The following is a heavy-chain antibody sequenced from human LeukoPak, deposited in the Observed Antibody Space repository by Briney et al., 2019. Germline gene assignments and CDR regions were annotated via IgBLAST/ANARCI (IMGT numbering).Heavy chain of an antibody. CDR3: ARERDDSSGYLSRDAFDI. V-gene: IGHV4-34*01. Sequence: PSETLSLTCAVYGGSFSGYYWNWIRQPPGKGLEWIGEINHSGSTNYNPSLKSRVTISVDTSKNQFSLKLSSVTAADTAVYYCARERDDSSGYLSRDAFDIWGQGTMVTVSS. D-gene: IGHD3-22*01. J-gene: IGHJ3*02. CDR2: INHSGST. CDR1: GGSFSGYY.